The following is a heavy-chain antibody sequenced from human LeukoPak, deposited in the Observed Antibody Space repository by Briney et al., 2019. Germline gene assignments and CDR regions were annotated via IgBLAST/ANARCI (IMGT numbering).Heavy chain of an antibody. CDR3: ARGDIVATMDCFDY. CDR1: GGSFSGYY. D-gene: IGHD5-12*01. Sequence: SETLSLTCAVYGGSFSGYYWSWIRQPPGKGLEWIGEINHSGSTNYNPSLKSRVTISVDTSKNQFSLKLSSVTAADTAVYYCARGDIVATMDCFDYWGPGNLVTVSS. V-gene: IGHV4-34*01. CDR2: INHSGST. J-gene: IGHJ4*02.